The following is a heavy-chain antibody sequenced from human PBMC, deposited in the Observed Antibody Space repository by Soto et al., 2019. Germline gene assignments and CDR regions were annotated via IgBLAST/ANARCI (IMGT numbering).Heavy chain of an antibody. CDR1: GFTFSGFG. V-gene: IGHV3-13*01. CDR3: ARGQEVGAHFFDS. J-gene: IGHJ4*02. CDR2: IGTAGDT. Sequence: GGSLRLSCEASGFTFSGFGMHWVRQPTGKGLEWVSTIGTAGDTYYAVSVKGRFTISRDNAKNSLSLQMNSLRAGDTAVYFCARGQEVGAHFFDSWGQGTQVTVSS. D-gene: IGHD2-15*01.